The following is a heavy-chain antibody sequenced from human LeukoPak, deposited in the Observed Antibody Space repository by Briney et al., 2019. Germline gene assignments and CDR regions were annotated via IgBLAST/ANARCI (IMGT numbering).Heavy chain of an antibody. J-gene: IGHJ4*02. V-gene: IGHV5-51*01. Sequence: GESLKMSCKGSGYSFTSYWIGWVRQMPGKVLEWMGIIYPGDSDTRYSPSFQGQVTISADKSISTAYLQWSSLKASDTAMYYCARLWDIKSAAGTIDYWGQGTLVTVSS. CDR2: IYPGDSDT. CDR1: GYSFTSYW. D-gene: IGHD6-13*01. CDR3: ARLWDIKSAAGTIDY.